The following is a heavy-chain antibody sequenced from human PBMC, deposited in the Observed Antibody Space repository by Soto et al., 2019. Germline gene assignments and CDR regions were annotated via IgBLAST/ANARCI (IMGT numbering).Heavy chain of an antibody. CDR3: TRDLTEGYCSGGSCYELLNAFDI. CDR1: GFTFGDYA. Sequence: PVGSLRLSCTASGFTFGDYAMSWFRQAPGKGLEWVGFIRSKAYGGTTEYAASVKGRFTISRDDSKSIAYLQMNSLKTEDTAVYYCTRDLTEGYCSGGSCYELLNAFDIWGQGTMVTVSS. J-gene: IGHJ3*02. V-gene: IGHV3-49*03. CDR2: IRSKAYGGTT. D-gene: IGHD2-15*01.